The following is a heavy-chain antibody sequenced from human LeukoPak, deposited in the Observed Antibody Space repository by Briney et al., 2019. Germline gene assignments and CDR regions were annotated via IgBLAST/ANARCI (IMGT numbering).Heavy chain of an antibody. CDR3: ALEDILTGYSLDY. CDR1: GFTFSTYW. Sequence: GGSLRLSCAASGFTFSTYWMHWARQPPGKGLVWVSRINTDGSSTNYADSVKGRFTISRDNAKNTLYLQMNSLRAEDTAVYYCALEDILTGYSLDYWGQGTLVTVSS. V-gene: IGHV3-74*01. CDR2: INTDGSST. D-gene: IGHD3-9*01. J-gene: IGHJ4*02.